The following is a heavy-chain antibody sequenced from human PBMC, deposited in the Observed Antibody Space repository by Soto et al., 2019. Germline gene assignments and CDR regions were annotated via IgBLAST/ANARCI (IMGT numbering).Heavy chain of an antibody. CDR3: ARLATYRSGWSTFDY. V-gene: IGHV4-59*01. CDR2: IFYRGNT. CDR1: GGSISGYH. J-gene: IGHJ4*02. D-gene: IGHD6-19*01. Sequence: SETLSLTCTVSGGSISGYHWIWVRQPPGEGLEWIGFIFYRGNTNYSPSLASRVTMSVDTSKNQFSLKLKSVTAADTAVYYCARLATYRSGWSTFDYWGQGALVT.